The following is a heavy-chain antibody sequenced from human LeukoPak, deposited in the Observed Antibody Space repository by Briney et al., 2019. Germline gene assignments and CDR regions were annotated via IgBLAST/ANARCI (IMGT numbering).Heavy chain of an antibody. CDR3: ARAAGVAHYYYYMDV. CDR1: GYTFTGYY. D-gene: IGHD3-3*01. V-gene: IGHV1-2*02. J-gene: IGHJ6*03. Sequence: GASVKVSCKASGYTFTGYYMHWVRQAPGQGLEWMGWINPNSGGTNYAQKFQGRVTMTRDTSISTAYMELSRLRSDDTAVYYCARAAGVAHYYYYMDVWGKGTTVTISS. CDR2: INPNSGGT.